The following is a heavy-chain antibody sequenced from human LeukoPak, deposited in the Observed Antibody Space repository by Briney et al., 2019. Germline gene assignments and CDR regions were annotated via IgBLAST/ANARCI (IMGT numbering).Heavy chain of an antibody. J-gene: IGHJ4*02. D-gene: IGHD3-9*01. V-gene: IGHV3-43*01. CDR1: GFTFDDYT. CDR2: ISWDGGST. CDR3: ARASYSEGSYYFDY. Sequence: GGSLRLSCAASGFTFDDYTMHWVRQAPGKGLEWVSLISWDGGSTYYADSVKGRFTISRDNSKNSLYLQMNSLRTEDTALYYCARASYSEGSYYFDYWGQGTLVTVSS.